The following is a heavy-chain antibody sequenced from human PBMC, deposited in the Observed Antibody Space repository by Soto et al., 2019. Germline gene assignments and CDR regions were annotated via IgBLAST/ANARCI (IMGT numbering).Heavy chain of an antibody. CDR2: INPNSGDT. CDR3: AREGAVGYCSSTNCPNWFDP. V-gene: IGHV1-2*04. Sequence: ASVKVSCKASGYTFTGYYMHWVRQAPGQGLEWMGWINPNSGDTNYAQKFQGWVTMTRDTSISTAYMELSSLRSEDTAVYYCAREGAVGYCSSTNCPNWFDPWGQGTLVTVSS. CDR1: GYTFTGYY. D-gene: IGHD2-2*03. J-gene: IGHJ5*02.